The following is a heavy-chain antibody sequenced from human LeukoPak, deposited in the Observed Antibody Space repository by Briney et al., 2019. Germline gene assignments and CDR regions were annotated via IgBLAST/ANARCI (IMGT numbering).Heavy chain of an antibody. CDR3: ARHGLLNYGSGSYYRGRAELVRWFDP. Sequence: SETLSLTCTVSGGSISSYYWSWIRQPPGKGLEWIGYIYYSGSTNYNPSLKSRVTISVDTSKNQFSLKLSSVTAADTAVYYCARHGLLNYGSGSYYRGRAELVRWFDPWGQGTLVTVSS. D-gene: IGHD3-10*01. CDR2: IYYSGST. CDR1: GGSISSYY. V-gene: IGHV4-59*08. J-gene: IGHJ5*02.